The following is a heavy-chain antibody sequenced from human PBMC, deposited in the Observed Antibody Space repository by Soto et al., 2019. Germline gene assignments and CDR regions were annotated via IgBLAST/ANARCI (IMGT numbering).Heavy chain of an antibody. V-gene: IGHV1-69*01. CDR1: GGTFSSYA. CDR3: ARSQGSSTSLEIYYYYYYGMDV. D-gene: IGHD2-2*01. CDR2: IIPISGTA. J-gene: IGHJ6*02. Sequence: QVQLVQSGAEVKKPGSSVKVSCKASGGTFSSYAISWVRQAPGQGLEWMGGIIPISGTANYPQKFQGRVRITADESTSTACMELSSLRSEDTAVYYCARSQGSSTSLEIYYYYYYGMDVWGQGTTVTVSS.